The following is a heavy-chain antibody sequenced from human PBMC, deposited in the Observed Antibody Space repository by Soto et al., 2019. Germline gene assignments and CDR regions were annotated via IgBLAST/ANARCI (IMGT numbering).Heavy chain of an antibody. CDR1: GGSISSSSYY. D-gene: IGHD2-15*01. CDR2: IYYSGST. J-gene: IGHJ3*02. CDR3: ARRVEIVVVVSATLTGDAFDI. Sequence: SETLSLTCTVSGGSISSSSYYWGWIRQPPGKGLEWIGSIYYSGSTYYNPSLKSRVTISVDTSKNQFSLKLSSVTAADTAVYYCARRVEIVVVVSATLTGDAFDIWGQGTMVTV. V-gene: IGHV4-39*01.